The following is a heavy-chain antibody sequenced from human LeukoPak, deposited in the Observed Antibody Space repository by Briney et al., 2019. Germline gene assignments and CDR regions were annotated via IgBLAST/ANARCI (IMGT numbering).Heavy chain of an antibody. D-gene: IGHD2-2*01. V-gene: IGHV3-7*01. J-gene: IGHJ4*02. Sequence: GGSLRLSCAASGFTFSNYWMTWVRQAPGKGLEWVANIKQDGSQKYYVDSVKGRFTISRDNAKNSVYLQMNSLRAGDTAVYYCARIGYSSSCTDYWGQGTLVTVSS. CDR3: ARIGYSSSCTDY. CDR1: GFTFSNYW. CDR2: IKQDGSQK.